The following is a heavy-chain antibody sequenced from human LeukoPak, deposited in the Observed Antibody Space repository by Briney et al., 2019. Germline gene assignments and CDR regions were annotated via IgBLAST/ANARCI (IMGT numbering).Heavy chain of an antibody. CDR2: INPNSGGT. CDR1: GYIFTGYY. D-gene: IGHD3-10*01. J-gene: IGHJ5*02. Sequence: ASVKVSCKASGYIFTGYYMHWVRQAPGQGLEWMGWINPNSGGTNYAQKFQGRVTMTRDTSISTAYMELSRLRSDDTAVYYCARSLFYGSGSYYPNWFDPWGQGTLVTVSS. V-gene: IGHV1-2*02. CDR3: ARSLFYGSGSYYPNWFDP.